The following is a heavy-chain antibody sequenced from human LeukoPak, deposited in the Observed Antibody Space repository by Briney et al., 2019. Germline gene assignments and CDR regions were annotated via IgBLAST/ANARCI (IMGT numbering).Heavy chain of an antibody. Sequence: SETLSLTFAVSGGSISSSNWWSWVRQPPGKGLEWIGEIYHSGSTNYNPSLKSRVTISVDKSKNQFSLKLSSVTAADTAVYYCARDQGRITMVRGVAAPQWYFDLWGRGTLVTVSS. CDR2: IYHSGST. CDR1: GGSISSSNW. V-gene: IGHV4-4*02. D-gene: IGHD3-10*01. J-gene: IGHJ2*01. CDR3: ARDQGRITMVRGVAAPQWYFDL.